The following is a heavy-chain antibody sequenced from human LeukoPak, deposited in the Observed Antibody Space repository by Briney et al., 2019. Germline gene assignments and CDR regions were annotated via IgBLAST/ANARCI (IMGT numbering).Heavy chain of an antibody. V-gene: IGHV1-2*02. J-gene: IGHJ5*02. CDR1: GYTFTDYY. CDR3: ARDADIGYCSSTSCVEFDP. Sequence: ASVKVSCKASGYTFTDYYMHWVRQAPGQGLEWMGWINPNSGGTNYAQKFQGRVTMTRDTSISTAYMELSRLRSDDTAVYYCARDADIGYCSSTSCVEFDPWGQGTLVIVSS. CDR2: INPNSGGT. D-gene: IGHD2-2*03.